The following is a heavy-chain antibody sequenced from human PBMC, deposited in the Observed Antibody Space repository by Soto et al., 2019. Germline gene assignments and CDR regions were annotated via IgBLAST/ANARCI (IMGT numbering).Heavy chain of an antibody. CDR3: ARDREAYHSSGLAFDI. Sequence: QVQLVQSGAEVKKPGSSVKVSCKASGGTSSSNTIIWVRQAPGQGLEWMGGIIPIFGAANYAQNFQGRVTITADESTSTTYMELSSLRSEDTAVYYCARDREAYHSSGLAFDIWGQGTTVTVSS. CDR2: IIPIFGAA. CDR1: GGTSSSNT. D-gene: IGHD3-22*01. V-gene: IGHV1-69*12. J-gene: IGHJ3*02.